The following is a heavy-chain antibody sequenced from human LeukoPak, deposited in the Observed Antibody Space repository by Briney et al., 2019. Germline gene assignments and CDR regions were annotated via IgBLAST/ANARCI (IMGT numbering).Heavy chain of an antibody. J-gene: IGHJ6*03. Sequence: PSETLSLTCTVSGGYIGSYYWSWIRQAAGKGLEWIGRIHTSENTDYNPSLKSRVIMSVDMSTSQFSLRLTSVTAADTAVYYCAREGDYGDYSKSFYYMDVWGKGTTVTVSS. D-gene: IGHD4-17*01. CDR2: IHTSENT. CDR3: AREGDYGDYSKSFYYMDV. CDR1: GGYIGSYY. V-gene: IGHV4-4*07.